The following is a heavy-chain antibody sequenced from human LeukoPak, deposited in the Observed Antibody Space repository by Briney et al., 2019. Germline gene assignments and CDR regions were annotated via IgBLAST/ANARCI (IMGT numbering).Heavy chain of an antibody. V-gene: IGHV3-48*03. CDR2: ISSSGSTI. CDR3: ARGDYSGNWFDP. Sequence: GGSLRLSCAASGFTFSSCEMNWVRQAPGKGLEWVSYISSSGSTIYYADSVKGRFTISRDNAKNSLYLQMNSLRAEDTAVYYCARGDYSGNWFDPWGQGTLVTVSS. CDR1: GFTFSSCE. D-gene: IGHD4-17*01. J-gene: IGHJ5*02.